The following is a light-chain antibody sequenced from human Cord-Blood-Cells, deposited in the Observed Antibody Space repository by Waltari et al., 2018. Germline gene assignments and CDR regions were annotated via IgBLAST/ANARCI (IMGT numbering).Light chain of an antibody. V-gene: IGKV1-12*01. CDR2: AAS. J-gene: IGKJ4*01. CDR1: QGISSW. CDR3: QQANSFPLT. Sequence: DIQMTQSPSSVSASVGDRVTITCRASQGISSWLAVYHQKPGKAPKLLIYAASSLQSGVPSRFSGSGSGTDFTLTISSLQPEDFATYYCQQANSFPLTFGGGTKVEIK.